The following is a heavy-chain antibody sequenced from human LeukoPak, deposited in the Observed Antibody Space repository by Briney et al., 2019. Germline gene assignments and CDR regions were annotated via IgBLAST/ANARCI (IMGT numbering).Heavy chain of an antibody. CDR2: IKSKSDGGTT. CDR3: TTYNSRDAFDI. CDR1: GFTVSKSW. D-gene: IGHD2/OR15-2a*01. J-gene: IGHJ3*02. Sequence: GGSLRLSCAASGFTVSKSWMSWVRQAPGKGLEWVGRIKSKSDGGTTDHAAPVKGRFIISRDDSKNTLNLQMNSLKTEDTAVYYYTTYNSRDAFDIWGQGTMVTVSS. V-gene: IGHV3-15*01.